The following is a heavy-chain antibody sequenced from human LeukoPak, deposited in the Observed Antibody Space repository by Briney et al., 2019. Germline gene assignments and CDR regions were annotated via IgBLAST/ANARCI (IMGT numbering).Heavy chain of an antibody. J-gene: IGHJ3*02. D-gene: IGHD2-15*01. V-gene: IGHV4-34*01. CDR1: GGSFSGYY. CDR3: ARGRSGGSYAFDI. CDR2: INHSGST. Sequence: SETLSLTCAVYGGSFSGYYWSWIRQPPGKGLEWIGEINHSGSTNYNPSLKSRVTISVDTSKNQFSLKLSSVTAADTAVYYCARGRSGGSYAFDIWGQGTMVTVSS.